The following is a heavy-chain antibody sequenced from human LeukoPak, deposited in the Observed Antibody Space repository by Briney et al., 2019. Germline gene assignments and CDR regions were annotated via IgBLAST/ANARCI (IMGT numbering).Heavy chain of an antibody. J-gene: IGHJ4*02. CDR2: TNPNSDGT. Sequence: GASVKVSCKASGYTFTGYYIHWVRQAPGQGLEWMGWTNPNSDGTNYAQKFQGRVTMTRDTSISTAYMELSRLISDDTAVYYCARDRRRDGYNSFDYWAQGTLVTVSS. D-gene: IGHD5-24*01. CDR1: GYTFTGYY. CDR3: ARDRRRDGYNSFDY. V-gene: IGHV1-2*02.